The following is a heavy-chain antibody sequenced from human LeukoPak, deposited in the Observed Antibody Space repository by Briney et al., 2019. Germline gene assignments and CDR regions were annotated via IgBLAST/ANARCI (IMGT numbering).Heavy chain of an antibody. CDR3: ARFMGASGFDY. J-gene: IGHJ4*02. CDR1: GFTFSRDY. Sequence: PGGSLRLSCVVSGFTFSRDYMSWVRQAPGKGLEWVAVIYSSGTTYYADSVKGRFSISRDNSKNTASLQMNSLRVDDTAVYFCARFMGASGFDYWGQGTLVTVSS. CDR2: IYSSGTT. D-gene: IGHD1-26*01. V-gene: IGHV3-66*01.